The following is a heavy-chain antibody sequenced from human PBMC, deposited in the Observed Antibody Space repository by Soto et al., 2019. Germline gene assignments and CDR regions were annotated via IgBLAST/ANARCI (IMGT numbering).Heavy chain of an antibody. Sequence: PGGSLRLSCEASGFTLSTYWMHWVRQVPGKGLVWVSRIKTDGTTTTYADSVKGRFSISRDNAKNMLYLQMNNLRVEDTAVYYCARDQDPYGRAVFNFGGREPVVTVPS. J-gene: IGHJ4*02. CDR2: IKTDGTTT. CDR1: GFTLSTYW. CDR3: ARDQDPYGRAVFNF. V-gene: IGHV3-74*03. D-gene: IGHD3-9*01.